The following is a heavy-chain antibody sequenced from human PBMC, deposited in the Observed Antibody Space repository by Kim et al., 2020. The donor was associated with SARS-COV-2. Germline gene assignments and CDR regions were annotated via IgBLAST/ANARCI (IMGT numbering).Heavy chain of an antibody. V-gene: IGHV4-34*01. CDR3: ARGRGKYLRHFDY. D-gene: IGHD2-2*01. Sequence: YNPALQSRVTISVDTSKNQFSLKLSSVTAADTAVYYCARGRGKYLRHFDYWGQGTLVTVSS. J-gene: IGHJ4*02.